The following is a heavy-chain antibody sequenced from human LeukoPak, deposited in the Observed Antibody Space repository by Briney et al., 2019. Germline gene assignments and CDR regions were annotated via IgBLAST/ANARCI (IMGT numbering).Heavy chain of an antibody. D-gene: IGHD6-13*01. V-gene: IGHV4-4*07. CDR3: ARVGYSSSWYTDY. Sequence: SETLSLTCTVSGGSVSTYYWSWTRQPAGKGLEFIGRFFTSGTSGTTTYNPSLKSRVTISVDTSKNQFSLKLSSVTAADTAVYYCARVGYSSSWYTDYWGRGTLVTVSS. CDR2: FFTSGTSGTT. CDR1: GGSVSTYY. J-gene: IGHJ4*02.